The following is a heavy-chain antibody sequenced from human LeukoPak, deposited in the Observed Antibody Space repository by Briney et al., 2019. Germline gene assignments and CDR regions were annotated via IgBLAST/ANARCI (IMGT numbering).Heavy chain of an antibody. D-gene: IGHD3-10*01. CDR1: GGSISSYY. J-gene: IGHJ4*02. V-gene: IGHV4-59*08. Sequence: SETLSLTCTVSGGSISSYYWSWIRQPPGKGLEWIGYIYYSGSTNYNPSLKSRVTISVDTSKNQFSLKLSSVTAADTAVYYCARHEGRGSGGFDYWGQGTLVTVSS. CDR3: ARHEGRGSGGFDY. CDR2: IYYSGST.